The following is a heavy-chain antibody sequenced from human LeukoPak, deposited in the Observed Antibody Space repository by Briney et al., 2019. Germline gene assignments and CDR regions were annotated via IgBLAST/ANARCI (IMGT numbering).Heavy chain of an antibody. D-gene: IGHD1-26*01. Sequence: YWXXXVRQMPGKGLEWMGIIYPGDSDTRYSPSFQGQVTISADKSISTAYLQWSSLKASDTAMYYCARQFRIVGAIDYWGQGTLVTVSS. J-gene: IGHJ4*02. V-gene: IGHV5-51*01. CDR3: ARQFRIVGAIDY. CDR1: YW. CDR2: IYPGDSDT.